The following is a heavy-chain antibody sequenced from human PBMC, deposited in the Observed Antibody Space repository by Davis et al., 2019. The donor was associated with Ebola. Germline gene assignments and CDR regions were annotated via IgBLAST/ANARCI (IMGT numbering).Heavy chain of an antibody. CDR3: AKDSSSWYYFDDRGYPFDD. J-gene: IGHJ4*02. Sequence: AASVKVSCKASGYTFTSYGIRWVRQAPGQGLEWLGWISGYSGDTKYEQKVQDRVTLTTDTSTNTAYMELRSLRSDDTAVYYCAKDSSSWYYFDDRGYPFDDWGQGTLVIVSS. V-gene: IGHV1-18*01. CDR2: ISGYSGDT. D-gene: IGHD3-22*01. CDR1: GYTFTSYG.